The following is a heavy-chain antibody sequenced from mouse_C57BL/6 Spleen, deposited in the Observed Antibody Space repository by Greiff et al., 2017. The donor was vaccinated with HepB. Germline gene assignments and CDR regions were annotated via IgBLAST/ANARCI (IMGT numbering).Heavy chain of an antibody. CDR2: ISSGGDYI. D-gene: IGHD1-1*01. CDR3: TRDQDYGSNFDY. V-gene: IGHV5-9-1*02. CDR1: GFTFSSYA. Sequence: EVKVEESGEGLVKPGGSLKLSCAASGFTFSSYAMSWVRQTPEKRLEWVAYISSGGDYIYYADTVKGRFTISRDNARNTLYLQMSSLKSEDTAMYYCTRDQDYGSNFDYWGQGTTLTVSS. J-gene: IGHJ2*01.